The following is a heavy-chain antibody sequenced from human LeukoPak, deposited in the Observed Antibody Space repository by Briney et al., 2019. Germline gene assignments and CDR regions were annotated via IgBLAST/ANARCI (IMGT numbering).Heavy chain of an antibody. D-gene: IGHD3-22*01. CDR3: ATARTSSGFNNWFDP. J-gene: IGHJ5*02. CDR1: GYTFTSYG. CDR2: ISAYNGNT. Sequence: ASVNVSCKASGYTFTSYGISWVRQAPGQGLEWMGWISAYNGNTNYAQKLQGRATMTTDTSTSTAYMELRSLRSDDTAVYYCATARTSSGFNNWFDPWGQGTLVTVSS. V-gene: IGHV1-18*01.